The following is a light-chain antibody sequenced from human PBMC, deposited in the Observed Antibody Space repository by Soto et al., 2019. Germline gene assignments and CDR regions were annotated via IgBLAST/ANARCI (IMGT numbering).Light chain of an antibody. CDR1: QSVSSS. J-gene: IGKJ4*01. V-gene: IGKV3D-15*01. CDR2: DVS. Sequence: EIVMTQSPATLSVSPGESATLSCRASQSVSSSLAWYQQKPGQAPRLLIYDVSTRATGIPARFGGSGSGTEFTLTISSLQSEDFSVYFCKQYIQWPLTFGGGTKVEIK. CDR3: KQYIQWPLT.